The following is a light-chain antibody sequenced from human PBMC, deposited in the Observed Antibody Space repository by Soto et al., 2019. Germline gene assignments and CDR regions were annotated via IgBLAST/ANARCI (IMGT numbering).Light chain of an antibody. CDR2: DAY. J-gene: IGKJ4*01. CDR1: QSISSW. CDR3: QQYNSYPLT. V-gene: IGKV1-5*01. Sequence: DIQMTQSPSTLSASVGDRVTITCRASQSISSWLAWYQQKPGKAPKLLIYDAYSLESGGPSRFSGSGSGTEFTLTIRSLQPDDFATYYCQQYNSYPLTFGGGNKVDI.